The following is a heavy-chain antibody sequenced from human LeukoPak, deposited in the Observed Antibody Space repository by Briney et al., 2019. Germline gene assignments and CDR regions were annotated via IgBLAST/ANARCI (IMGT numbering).Heavy chain of an antibody. CDR3: ARDDTSPGYSSSWYY. Sequence: GGSLRLSCAASGFTFSSYSMNWVRQAPGKGLEWVSSISSSSSYIYYADSVKGRFTISRDNAKNSLYLQMNSLRAEDTAVYYCARDDTSPGYSSSWYYWGQGTLVTVSS. J-gene: IGHJ4*02. V-gene: IGHV3-21*01. D-gene: IGHD6-13*01. CDR1: GFTFSSYS. CDR2: ISSSSSYI.